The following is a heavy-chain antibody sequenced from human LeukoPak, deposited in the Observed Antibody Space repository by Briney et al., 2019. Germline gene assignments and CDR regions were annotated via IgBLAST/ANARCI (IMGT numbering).Heavy chain of an antibody. J-gene: IGHJ4*02. Sequence: PSETLSLTCTVSGGSISSSSYYWGWIRQPPGKGLEWIGSIYYSGSTYYNPSLKSRVNISVDTSKNQFSLKLSSVTAADSAVYYCARVVVVVAATHLFDYWGQGTLVTVFS. CDR2: IYYSGST. V-gene: IGHV4-39*01. D-gene: IGHD2-15*01. CDR3: ARVVVVVAATHLFDY. CDR1: GGSISSSSYY.